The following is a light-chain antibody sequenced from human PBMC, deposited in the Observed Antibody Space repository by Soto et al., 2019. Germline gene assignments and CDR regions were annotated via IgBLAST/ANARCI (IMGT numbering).Light chain of an antibody. CDR1: QSVSSN. Sequence: EIVLTQSPGTLSLSPGERATLSCRASQSVSSNLAWYQQKPGQAPRLLIYGVSTRATGIPARFSGSGSGTDFTLTISSLEPEDFAVYYCQQRSNWPITFGQGTRLEIK. J-gene: IGKJ5*01. V-gene: IGKV3-11*01. CDR3: QQRSNWPIT. CDR2: GVS.